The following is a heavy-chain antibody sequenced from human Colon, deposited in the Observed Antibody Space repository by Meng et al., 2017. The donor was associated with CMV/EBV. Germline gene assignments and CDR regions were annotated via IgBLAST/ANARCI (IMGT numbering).Heavy chain of an antibody. CDR3: ARVVAVVPLAHPTRYYFYAMDV. D-gene: IGHD2-15*01. J-gene: IGHJ6*02. Sequence: LSLTCAASGFTFSTYSMNWVRQAPGKGLEWVSSISPTGIYIYYTDSVKGRFTISRDDAKKSLYLQMNSLRAEDTAVYYCARVVAVVPLAHPTRYYFYAMDVWGQGTTVTVSS. CDR2: ISPTGIYI. CDR1: GFTFSTYS. V-gene: IGHV3-21*01.